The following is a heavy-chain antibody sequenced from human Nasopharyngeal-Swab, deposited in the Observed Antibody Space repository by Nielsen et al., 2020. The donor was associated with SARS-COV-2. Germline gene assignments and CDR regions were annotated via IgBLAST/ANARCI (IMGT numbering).Heavy chain of an antibody. D-gene: IGHD6-25*01. CDR3: AVSGWQDFDP. V-gene: IGHV3-21*01. J-gene: IGHJ5*02. CDR1: GFTFSRYW. CDR2: ISSSSSYI. Sequence: GESLKISCAASGFTFSRYWMHWVRQAPGKGLEWVSSISSSSSYIYYADSVKGRFTISRDNAKNSLYLQMNSLRAEDTAVYYCAVSGWQDFDPWGQGTLVTVSS.